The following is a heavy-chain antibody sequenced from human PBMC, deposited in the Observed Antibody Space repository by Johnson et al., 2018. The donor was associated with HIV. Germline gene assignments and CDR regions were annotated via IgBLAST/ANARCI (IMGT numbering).Heavy chain of an antibody. CDR1: GFTFRTYW. V-gene: IGHV3-74*03. D-gene: IGHD2-15*01. CDR2: INSDGSST. CDR3: ARGGGRSYEAFYI. J-gene: IGHJ3*02. Sequence: VQLVESGGGLVQSGGSMRLSCAASGFTFRTYWMHWVRQAPGKGLVWVSRINSDGSSTTYADSVKGRFTISRDNAKNTLYLQMNSLRAEDTAVYYCARGGGRSYEAFYIWGQGTMVTVSS.